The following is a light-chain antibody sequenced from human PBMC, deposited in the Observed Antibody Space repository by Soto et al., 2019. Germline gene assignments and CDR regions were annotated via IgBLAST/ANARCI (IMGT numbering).Light chain of an antibody. J-gene: IGKJ4*01. CDR2: VAF. CDR1: QNVSSSY. Sequence: ELVLTQSPGTLSLSPGERTTLACRASQNVSSSYLASYQQKPGQAPRLLIYVAFSRATGIPDRFRGSCSGTGFPLSIIRLEPEDVAEYYSQLWDGYPRLACGGGTKLVLK. V-gene: IGKV3-20*01. CDR3: QLWDGYPRLA.